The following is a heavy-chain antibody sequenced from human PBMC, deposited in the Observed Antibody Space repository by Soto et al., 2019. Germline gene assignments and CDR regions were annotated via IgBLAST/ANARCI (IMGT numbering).Heavy chain of an antibody. D-gene: IGHD6-6*01. Sequence: GGSLRLSCAASGFTFSSYGMHWVRQAPGKGLEWVAVIWYDGSNKYYADSVKGRFTISRDNSKNTLYLQMNSLRAEDTAVYYCARDPARGSSSYYGIDVWGQGTTVTVSS. CDR1: GFTFSSYG. CDR3: ARDPARGSSSYYGIDV. V-gene: IGHV3-33*01. CDR2: IWYDGSNK. J-gene: IGHJ6*02.